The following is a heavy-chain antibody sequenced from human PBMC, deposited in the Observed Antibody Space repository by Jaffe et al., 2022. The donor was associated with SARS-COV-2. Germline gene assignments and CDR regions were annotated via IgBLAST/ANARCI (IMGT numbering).Heavy chain of an antibody. CDR2: INHSGST. CDR3: AMTFVDTGVVTNH. Sequence: QVQLQQWGAGLLKPSETLSLTCAVYGGSFSGYYWSWIRQPPGKGLEWIGEINHSGSTNYNPSLKSRVTISVDTSKHQFSLKLSSVTAADTAVYYCAMTFVDTGVVTNHWGQGTLVTVSS. J-gene: IGHJ4*02. D-gene: IGHD5-18*01. V-gene: IGHV4-34*01. CDR1: GGSFSGYY.